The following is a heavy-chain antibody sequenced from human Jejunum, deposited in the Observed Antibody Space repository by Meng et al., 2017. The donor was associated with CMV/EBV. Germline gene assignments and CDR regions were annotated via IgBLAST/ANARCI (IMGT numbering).Heavy chain of an antibody. D-gene: IGHD4-11*01. CDR2: VFSGGST. J-gene: IGHJ5*02. V-gene: IGHV4-39*07. CDR3: ARDLLRDYTNRNNWFDP. Sequence: SISSSRYDWGWIRQPPGKGLEWIGSVFSGGSTFYNPSLRSRVTISVDTSNNQFSLKLTSVTAADTAVYYCARDLLRDYTNRNNWFDPWGQGTLVTVSS. CDR1: SISSSRYD.